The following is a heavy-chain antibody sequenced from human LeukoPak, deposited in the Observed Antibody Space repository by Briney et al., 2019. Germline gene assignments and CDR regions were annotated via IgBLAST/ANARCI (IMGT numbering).Heavy chain of an antibody. V-gene: IGHV3-30*03. D-gene: IGHD2-15*01. CDR2: ISYDGSNK. J-gene: IGHJ2*01. Sequence: PGRSLRLSCAASGFTFSSYGMHWVRQAPGKGLEWVAVISYDGSNKYYADSVKGRFTISRDNSKNSLYLQMNSLRAEDTAVYYCARLIVVVVAATHWYFDLWGRGTLVTVSS. CDR3: ARLIVVVVAATHWYFDL. CDR1: GFTFSSYG.